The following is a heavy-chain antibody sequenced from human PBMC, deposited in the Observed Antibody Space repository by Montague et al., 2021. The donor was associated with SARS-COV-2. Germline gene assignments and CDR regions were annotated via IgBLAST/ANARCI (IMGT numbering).Heavy chain of an antibody. CDR2: IYSGGST. V-gene: IGHV3-66*02. CDR3: ARDQRRYGSGSYYGPHYYYYGMDV. D-gene: IGHD3-10*01. Sequence: SLRLSCAASGFTVSSNYMSSVRQAPGKGLDWVSVIYSGGSTYYAYSVKGRFTISRDNSKNTLYLQMNSLRAEDTAVYYCARDQRRYGSGSYYGPHYYYYGMDVGGQGTTVTVSS. CDR1: GFTVSSNY. J-gene: IGHJ6*02.